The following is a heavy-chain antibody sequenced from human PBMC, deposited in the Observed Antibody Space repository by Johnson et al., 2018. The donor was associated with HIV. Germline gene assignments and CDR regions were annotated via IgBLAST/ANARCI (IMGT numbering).Heavy chain of an antibody. CDR1: GFTFSSYA. V-gene: IGHV3-64*01. Sequence: VQLVESGGGLVQPGGSLRLSCAASGFTFSSYAMHWVRQAPGKGLEYVSSISSDGGSSYSANSVKGRFTISRDNSKNTLFLQMGSLRAEDTAVYYCARAKRNYYGSGGVGAFDIWGQGKMVTVSS. J-gene: IGHJ3*02. D-gene: IGHD3-10*01. CDR3: ARAKRNYYGSGGVGAFDI. CDR2: ISSDGGSS.